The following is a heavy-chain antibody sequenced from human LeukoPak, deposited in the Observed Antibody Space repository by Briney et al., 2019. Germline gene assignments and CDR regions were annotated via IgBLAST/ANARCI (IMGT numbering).Heavy chain of an antibody. J-gene: IGHJ6*02. CDR2: IYYSGST. D-gene: IGHD6-6*01. Sequence: PSETLSLNCTVSGGSVSSGSYYWSWLRQPPGKGLEWIGYIYYSGSTNYNPSLKSRVTISVDTSKNQFSLKLSSVTAADTAVYYCAREEVYAYYYGMDVWGQGTTVTVSS. CDR3: AREEVYAYYYGMDV. CDR1: GGSVSSGSYY. V-gene: IGHV4-61*01.